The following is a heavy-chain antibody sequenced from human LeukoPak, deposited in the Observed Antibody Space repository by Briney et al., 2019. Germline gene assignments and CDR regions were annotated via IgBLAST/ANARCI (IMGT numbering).Heavy chain of an antibody. Sequence: PGGSLRLSCAASGFTFSSYSMNWVRQAPGKGLEWVSSISSSSSYIYYADSVEGRFTISRDNAKNSLYLQMNSLRAEDTAVYYCARDPYPYDSSGWVDYWGQGTLVTVSS. CDR3: ARDPYPYDSSGWVDY. V-gene: IGHV3-21*01. CDR1: GFTFSSYS. D-gene: IGHD3-22*01. J-gene: IGHJ4*02. CDR2: ISSSSSYI.